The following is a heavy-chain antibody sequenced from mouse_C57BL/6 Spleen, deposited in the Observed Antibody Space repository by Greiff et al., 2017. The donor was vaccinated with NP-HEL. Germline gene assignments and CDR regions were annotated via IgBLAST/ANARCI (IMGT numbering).Heavy chain of an antibody. Sequence: EVKVVESGGGLVQSGRSLRLSCATSGFTFSDFYMEWVRQAPGKGLEWIAASRNKANDYTTEYSASVKGRFIVSRDTSQSILYLQMNALRAEDTAIYYCARDATVTGIMDYWGQGTSVTVSS. V-gene: IGHV7-1*01. CDR3: ARDATVTGIMDY. J-gene: IGHJ4*01. D-gene: IGHD4-1*01. CDR1: GFTFSDFY. CDR2: SRNKANDYTT.